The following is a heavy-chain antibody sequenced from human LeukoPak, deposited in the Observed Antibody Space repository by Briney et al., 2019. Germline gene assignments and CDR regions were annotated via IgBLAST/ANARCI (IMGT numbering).Heavy chain of an antibody. Sequence: GGSLRLSCTTSGFIFGDYNMNWVRQAPGKGLEWVGYIRAKIHDGTTDFAASVKGRFTISRDDSKSIAYLQMTILKSEDTAVYYCSRGQKDPYGPEFDYWGQGTLVTVSS. D-gene: IGHD3-10*01. V-gene: IGHV3-49*04. CDR3: SRGQKDPYGPEFDY. CDR1: GFIFGDYN. J-gene: IGHJ4*02. CDR2: IRAKIHDGTT.